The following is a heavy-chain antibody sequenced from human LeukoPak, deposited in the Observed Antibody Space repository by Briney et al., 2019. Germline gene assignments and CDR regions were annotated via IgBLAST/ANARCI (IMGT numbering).Heavy chain of an antibody. D-gene: IGHD1-1*01. CDR2: IGTASDT. CDR3: ARGPPRGKYYYMDV. J-gene: IGHJ6*03. CDR1: GFTFSSFD. Sequence: GGSLRLSCAASGFTFSSFDMPWVRQPTGQGLEWVSTIGTASDTYYPGSVEGRFTLSRDNAKNSLYLQMNSLTAGDTAVYYCARGPPRGKYYYMDVWGKGTTVTVSS. V-gene: IGHV3-13*01.